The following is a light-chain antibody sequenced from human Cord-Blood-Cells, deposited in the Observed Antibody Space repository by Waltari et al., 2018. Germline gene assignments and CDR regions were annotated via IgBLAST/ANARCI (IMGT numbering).Light chain of an antibody. CDR1: QSISSY. V-gene: IGKV1-39*01. CDR3: QQSYSTPPYS. J-gene: IGKJ2*03. Sequence: DIQMTQSPSSLSASVGDRVTITCRASQSISSYLNWYQQKPGKAPKLLIYAASSLQSGVPSRFSCSGSGTDVTLTISSLQPEDFATYYCQQSYSTPPYSFGQGTKLEIK. CDR2: AAS.